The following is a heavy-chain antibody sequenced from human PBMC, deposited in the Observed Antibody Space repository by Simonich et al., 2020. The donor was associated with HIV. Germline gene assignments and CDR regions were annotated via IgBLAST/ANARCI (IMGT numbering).Heavy chain of an antibody. D-gene: IGHD3-3*01. CDR2: INHSGNT. V-gene: IGHV4-34*01. Sequence: QVQLQQWGAGLLKPSETLSLTCAVYGGSFSNYYWTWIRQPPGKGLEWNGEINHSGNTNYKGSLKRRVPIPADTAKTQFSLKLSSVTAADTAVNYCAAGNGLLRFLEWDGTYMDVWGKGTTVTVSS. CDR1: GGSFSNYY. CDR3: AAGNGLLRFLEWDGTYMDV. J-gene: IGHJ6*03.